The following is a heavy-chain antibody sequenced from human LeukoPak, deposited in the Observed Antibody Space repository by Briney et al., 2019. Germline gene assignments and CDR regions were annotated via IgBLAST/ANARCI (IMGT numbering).Heavy chain of an antibody. V-gene: IGHV3-11*01. Sequence: GGSLRLSCAASGFTFSDYYMSWIRQAPGKGLEWVSYISSSGSTIYYADSVKGRFTISRDNAKNSLYLQMSSLRAEDTAVYYCARVRRNDYGAPSYFDYWGQGTLVTVSS. CDR3: ARVRRNDYGAPSYFDY. J-gene: IGHJ4*02. CDR1: GFTFSDYY. D-gene: IGHD4-17*01. CDR2: ISSSGSTI.